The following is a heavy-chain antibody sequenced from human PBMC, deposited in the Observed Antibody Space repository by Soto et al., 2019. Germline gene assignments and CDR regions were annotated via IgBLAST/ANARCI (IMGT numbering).Heavy chain of an antibody. CDR2: INDNGNI. Sequence: QVQLQQWGAGLLKPSETLSLTCAVYGGSLSGYQWSWIRQTPGKGLEWIGEINDNGNINYNPSLKSRVTILLDTPRKQISLQLSAVTAAASAVYYCARGLILWFGELSRRGGYYYYMDVWGKGTTVAVSS. V-gene: IGHV4-34*01. CDR1: GGSLSGYQ. CDR3: ARGLILWFGELSRRGGYYYYMDV. J-gene: IGHJ6*03. D-gene: IGHD3-10*01.